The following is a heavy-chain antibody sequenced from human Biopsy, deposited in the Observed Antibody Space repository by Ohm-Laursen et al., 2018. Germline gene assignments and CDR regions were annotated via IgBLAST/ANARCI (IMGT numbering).Heavy chain of an antibody. V-gene: IGHV3-23*01. D-gene: IGHD4/OR15-4a*01. CDR1: GFTVYNNY. CDR3: AKDRRTMRIWYFDL. Sequence: SLRLSCTASGFTVYNNYMTWVRQAPGKGLEWVSGISSSGNSTYYAGSVKGRFTISRDNSKNTLYLQLNSLRVDDTAVYYCAKDRRTMRIWYFDLWGRGTLVTVSS. J-gene: IGHJ2*01. CDR2: ISSSGNST.